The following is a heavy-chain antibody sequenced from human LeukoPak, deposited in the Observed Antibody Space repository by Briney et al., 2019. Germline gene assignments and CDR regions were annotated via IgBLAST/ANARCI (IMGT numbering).Heavy chain of an antibody. Sequence: GGSLRLSCAASGFTFSSYSMNWVRQAPGKGLEWVSYISSSSSTIYYADSVKGRFTISRDNAKNSLYLQMNSLRAEDTAVYYCARELGRSYYEIDYWGQGTLVTVSS. V-gene: IGHV3-48*01. J-gene: IGHJ4*02. CDR3: ARELGRSYYEIDY. CDR1: GFTFSSYS. D-gene: IGHD1-26*01. CDR2: ISSSSSTI.